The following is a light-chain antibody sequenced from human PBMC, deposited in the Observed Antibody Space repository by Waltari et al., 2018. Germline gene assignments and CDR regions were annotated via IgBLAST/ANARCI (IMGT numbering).Light chain of an antibody. J-gene: IGKJ2*01. V-gene: IGKV3-15*01. Sequence: VVTQSPDTLSVSPGERATVSCRASQSVGDHVAWYQQRAGQPPRLLIYGASARATAIPARFSGSGSGTEFTHTIRSLQSEDFAVYYCQQYDSWPPYTFGQGTKLEMK. CDR2: GAS. CDR3: QQYDSWPPYT. CDR1: QSVGDH.